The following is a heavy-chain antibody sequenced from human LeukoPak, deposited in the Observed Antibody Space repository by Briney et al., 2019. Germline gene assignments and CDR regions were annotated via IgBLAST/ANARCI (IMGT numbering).Heavy chain of an antibody. V-gene: IGHV3-11*01. CDR2: ISSSGGTI. CDR3: AKEGEDWGEGYFDY. D-gene: IGHD7-27*01. Sequence: GGSLRLSCAASGFTFSNAWMSWVRQAPGKGLEWISYISSSGGTIYYADSVKGRFTISRDNAKNSLYLQMNSLRAEDTAVYYCAKEGEDWGEGYFDYWGQGTLVTVSS. CDR1: GFTFSNAW. J-gene: IGHJ4*02.